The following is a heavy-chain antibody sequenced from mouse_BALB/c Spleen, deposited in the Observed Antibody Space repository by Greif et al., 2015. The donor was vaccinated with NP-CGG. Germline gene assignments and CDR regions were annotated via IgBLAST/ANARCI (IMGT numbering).Heavy chain of an antibody. V-gene: IGHV1S137*01. CDR2: ISTYYGDA. CDR3: ASGSTMIKGLAY. CDR1: GYTFTDYA. J-gene: IGHJ3*01. D-gene: IGHD2-4*01. Sequence: VKLVESGAELVRPGVSVKISCKGSGYTFTDYAMHWVKQSHAKSLEWIGVISTYYGDASYNQKFKGKATMTVDKSSSTAYMKLARLTSEDSAIYYCASGSTMIKGLAYWGQGTLVTVSA.